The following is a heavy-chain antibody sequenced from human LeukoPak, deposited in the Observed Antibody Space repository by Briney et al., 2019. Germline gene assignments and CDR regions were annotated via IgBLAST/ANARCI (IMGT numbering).Heavy chain of an antibody. Sequence: GGSLRLSCAASGFTFFNAWMSWVRQAPGKGLEWVAVISYDGSNKYYADSVKGRFTISRDNSKNTLYLQMDSLRAEDTAVYYCAKRLLDNYADAFDIWGQGTMVTVSS. CDR3: AKRLLDNYADAFDI. V-gene: IGHV3-30*18. D-gene: IGHD4-11*01. CDR1: GFTFFNAW. CDR2: ISYDGSNK. J-gene: IGHJ3*02.